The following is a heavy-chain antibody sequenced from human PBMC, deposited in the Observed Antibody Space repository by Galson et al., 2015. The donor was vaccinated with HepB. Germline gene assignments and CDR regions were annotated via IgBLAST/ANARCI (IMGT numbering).Heavy chain of an antibody. V-gene: IGHV3-23*01. CDR3: AKRILAPAGPNHHY. J-gene: IGHJ4*02. Sequence: LRLSCAASGFTFSSYAMHWVRQAPGKGLEWVSAISRSGDSTYYADSVKGRFTISKDNSKNTLYLQMNSLRAEDTAVYYCAKRILAPAGPNHHYWGQGTLVTVSS. CDR1: GFTFSSYA. D-gene: IGHD4/OR15-4a*01. CDR2: ISRSGDST.